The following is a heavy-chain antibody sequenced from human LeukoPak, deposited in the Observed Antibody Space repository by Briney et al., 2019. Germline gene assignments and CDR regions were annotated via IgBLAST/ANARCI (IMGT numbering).Heavy chain of an antibody. CDR3: ARDHSNWNYAPDF. CDR1: GYKLTDNW. D-gene: IGHD1-7*01. J-gene: IGHJ4*02. CDR2: INTKTGAT. V-gene: IGHV1-2*02. Sequence: ASVKVSCKAFGYKLTDNWIHWVRQAPGQGLEWMGWINTKTGATNIAQKFQGRVTMTRDTSVNTAYIEVSRLTSDDTAVYYCARDHSNWNYAPDFWGQGTLVIVSS.